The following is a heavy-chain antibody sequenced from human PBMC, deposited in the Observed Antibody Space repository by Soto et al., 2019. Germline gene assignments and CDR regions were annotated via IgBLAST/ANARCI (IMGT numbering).Heavy chain of an antibody. V-gene: IGHV3-11*01. Sequence: GGSLRLSCAASGFTFSDYYMSWIRQAPGKGLEWVSYISSSGSTIYYADSVKGRFTISRDNAKNSLYLQMNSLRAEDTAVYYCARSPTYYDFWSGLEHDAFDIWGQGTMVTVSS. J-gene: IGHJ3*02. CDR2: ISSSGSTI. D-gene: IGHD3-3*01. CDR1: GFTFSDYY. CDR3: ARSPTYYDFWSGLEHDAFDI.